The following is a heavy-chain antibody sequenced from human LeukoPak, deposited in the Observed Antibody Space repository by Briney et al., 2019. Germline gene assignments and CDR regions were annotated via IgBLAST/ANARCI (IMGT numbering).Heavy chain of an antibody. J-gene: IGHJ3*02. D-gene: IGHD1-26*01. CDR3: ARDSSGSYQLAEENAFDI. CDR1: GGSISSYY. Sequence: PSENPSLTCTVSGGSISSYYWSWIRQPPGKGLEWIGYIYYSGSTNYNPSLKSRVTISVDTSKNQFSLKLSSVTAADTAVYYCARDSSGSYQLAEENAFDIWGQGTMVTVSS. CDR2: IYYSGST. V-gene: IGHV4-59*01.